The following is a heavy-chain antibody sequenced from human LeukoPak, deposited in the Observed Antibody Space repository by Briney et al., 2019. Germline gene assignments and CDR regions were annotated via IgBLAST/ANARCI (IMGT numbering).Heavy chain of an antibody. V-gene: IGHV3-53*01. D-gene: IGHD4-17*01. Sequence: PGGSLRLSCAASGFTVSSNYMSWVRQAPGKGLEWVSIIFSGGSTYYADSVKGRFTISRDNSKNTLYLQMNSLRAEDTAVYYCARGSMTTVTKIDYWGQGPLVTVYS. CDR3: ARGSMTTVTKIDY. CDR2: IFSGGST. CDR1: GFTVSSNY. J-gene: IGHJ4*02.